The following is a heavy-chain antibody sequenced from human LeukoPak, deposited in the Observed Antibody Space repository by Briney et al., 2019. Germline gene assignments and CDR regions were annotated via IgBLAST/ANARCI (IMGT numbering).Heavy chain of an antibody. CDR2: ISYDGSNK. D-gene: IGHD4-17*01. CDR3: ARGGYGDYSLDY. CDR1: GFTFSSYA. J-gene: IGHJ4*02. V-gene: IGHV3-30-3*01. Sequence: GRSLRLSCAASGFTFSSYAMHWVRQAPGKGPEWVAVISYDGSNKYYADSVKGRFTISRDNSKNTLYLQMNSLRAEDTAVYYCARGGYGDYSLDYWGQGTLVTVSS.